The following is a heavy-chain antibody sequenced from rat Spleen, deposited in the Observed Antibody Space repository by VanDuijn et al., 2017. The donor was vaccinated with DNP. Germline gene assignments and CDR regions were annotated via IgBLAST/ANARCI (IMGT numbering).Heavy chain of an antibody. CDR3: ARWSSSHWYFDF. V-gene: IGHV5-22*01. CDR1: GFTFSDYY. J-gene: IGHJ1*01. Sequence: EVQLVESGGGLVQPGGSLKLSCAASGFTFSDYYMAWVRQAPTKGLAWVAYIRFDCCSPSYGDPVKRRFTISRDNAKSTLYLQINSLTSEDMATYYCARWSSSHWYFDFWGPGTMVTVSS. D-gene: IGHD1-2*01. CDR2: IRFDCCSP.